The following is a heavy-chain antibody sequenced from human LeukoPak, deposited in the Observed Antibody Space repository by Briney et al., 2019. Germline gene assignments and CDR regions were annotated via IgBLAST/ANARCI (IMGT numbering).Heavy chain of an antibody. CDR1: GGSISSSSYY. D-gene: IGHD3-22*01. CDR3: ATDSSGYYSPFDY. Sequence: SETLSLTCAVSGGSISSSSYYWGWIRQPPGKGLEWIGSIYYSGSTYYNPSLKSRVTISVDTSKNQFSLKLSSVTAADTAVYYCATDSSGYYSPFDYWGQGTLVTVSS. V-gene: IGHV4-39*01. CDR2: IYYSGST. J-gene: IGHJ4*02.